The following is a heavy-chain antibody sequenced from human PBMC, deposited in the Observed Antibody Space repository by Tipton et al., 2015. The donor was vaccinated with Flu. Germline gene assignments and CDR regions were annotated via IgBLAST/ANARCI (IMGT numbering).Heavy chain of an antibody. V-gene: IGHV4-59*01. CDR3: ARLYYYDSSGYYYGGWFDP. D-gene: IGHD3-22*01. CDR2: IYYSGST. J-gene: IGHJ5*02. CDR1: GGSISSYY. Sequence: TLSLTCTVSGGSISSYYWSWIRQPPGKGLEWIGYIYYSGSTNYNPSLKSRVTISVDTSKNQFSLKLSPVTAADTAVYYCARLYYYDSSGYYYGGWFDPWGQGTLVTVSS.